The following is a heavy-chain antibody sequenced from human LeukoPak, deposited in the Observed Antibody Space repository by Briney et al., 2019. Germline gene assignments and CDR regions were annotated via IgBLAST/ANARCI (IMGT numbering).Heavy chain of an antibody. D-gene: IGHD3-10*02. Sequence: GGSLRLSCAASGFTFSSYAMSWVRQAPGKGLEWVSAISGSGGSTYYADSVKGRFTISRDNSKNTLYLQLNSLRAEDTALYYCARDLHYYVAMDVWGQGTTVTVSS. J-gene: IGHJ6*02. CDR1: GFTFSSYA. V-gene: IGHV3-23*01. CDR2: ISGSGGST. CDR3: ARDLHYYVAMDV.